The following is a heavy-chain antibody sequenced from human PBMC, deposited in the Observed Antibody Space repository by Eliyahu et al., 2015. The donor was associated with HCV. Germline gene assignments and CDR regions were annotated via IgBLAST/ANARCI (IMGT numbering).Heavy chain of an antibody. V-gene: IGHV3-30*18. CDR3: AKDWGSSGWYNWFDP. CDR2: ISHDGNSK. D-gene: IGHD6-19*01. Sequence: QVQLVESGGGVVQPGGSLXLSCAXSGLTLNTNGMXWVRQAPGEGLEWVAMISHDGNSKYYVDSVKGRFTIARDNSKNTLYLEMNSLRAEDTAMYYCAKDWGSSGWYNWFDPWGQGTLVTVSS. J-gene: IGHJ5*02. CDR1: GLTLNTNG.